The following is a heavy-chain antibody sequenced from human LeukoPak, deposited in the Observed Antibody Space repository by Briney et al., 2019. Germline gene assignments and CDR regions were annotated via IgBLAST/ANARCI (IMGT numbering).Heavy chain of an antibody. D-gene: IGHD6-13*01. V-gene: IGHV3-30*18. J-gene: IGHJ5*02. Sequence: PGRSLRLSFSAPDSTCVTMGWNWAARLQARGWGWWPLMSYEGSNIKYADSVKGRFTISRDNSKNTLYLQMNSLRTEDTAVYYCAKDYLSNWYNWFDPWGQGTLVIVSS. CDR1: DSTCVTMG. CDR2: MSYEGSNI. CDR3: AKDYLSNWYNWFDP.